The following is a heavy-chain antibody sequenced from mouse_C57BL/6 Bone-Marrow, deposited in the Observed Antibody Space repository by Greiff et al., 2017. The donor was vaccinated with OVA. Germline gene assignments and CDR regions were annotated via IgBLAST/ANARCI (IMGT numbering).Heavy chain of an antibody. Sequence: EVQGVESGAELVRPGASVKLSCTASGFNIKDDYMHWVKQRPEQGLEWIGWIDPENGDTEYASKFQGKATITADTSSNTAYLQLSSLTSEDTAVYYCTSITTVVGYYFDYWGQGTTLTVSS. CDR1: GFNIKDDY. CDR2: IDPENGDT. CDR3: TSITTVVGYYFDY. V-gene: IGHV14-4*01. J-gene: IGHJ2*01. D-gene: IGHD1-1*01.